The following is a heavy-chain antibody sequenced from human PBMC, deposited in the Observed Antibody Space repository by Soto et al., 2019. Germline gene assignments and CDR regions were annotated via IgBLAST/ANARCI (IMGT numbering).Heavy chain of an antibody. CDR2: IIPIFGTA. Sequence: SVKVSCKASGGTFSSYAISWVRQAPGQGLEWMGGIIPIFGTANYAQKFQGRVTITADESTSTAYMELSSLRSEDTAVYYCARDRILVEARPGYYRMDVWGQGTKVTVYS. J-gene: IGHJ6*02. V-gene: IGHV1-69*13. D-gene: IGHD6-6*01. CDR3: ARDRILVEARPGYYRMDV. CDR1: GGTFSSYA.